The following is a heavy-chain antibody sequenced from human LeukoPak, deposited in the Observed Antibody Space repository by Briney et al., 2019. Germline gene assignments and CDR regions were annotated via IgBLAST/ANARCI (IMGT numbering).Heavy chain of an antibody. V-gene: IGHV3-21*01. CDR2: ISSSSGSI. CDR3: ARDARLTCSVDSCYSDY. D-gene: IGHD2-15*01. J-gene: IGHJ4*02. CDR1: GFTFSTYS. Sequence: PGGSLRPSCAASGFTFSTYSMNWVRQAPGKGLEWVSSISSSSGSIYYADSVKGRFTISRDNARNSLYLQMNSLRAEDTAVYYCARDARLTCSVDSCYSDYWGQGTPVTVSS.